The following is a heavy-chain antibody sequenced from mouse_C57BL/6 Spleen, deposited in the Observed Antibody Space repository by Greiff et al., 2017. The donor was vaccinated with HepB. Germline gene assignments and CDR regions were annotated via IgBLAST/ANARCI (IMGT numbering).Heavy chain of an antibody. D-gene: IGHD3-1*01. V-gene: IGHV5-16*01. Sequence: EVHLVESEGGLVQPGSSMKLSCTASGFTFSDYYMAWVRQVPEKGLEWVANINYDGSSTYYLDSLKSRFIISRDNAKNILYLQMSSLKSEDTATYYCARDHRSGAMDYWGQGTSVTVSS. J-gene: IGHJ4*01. CDR1: GFTFSDYY. CDR3: ARDHRSGAMDY. CDR2: INYDGSST.